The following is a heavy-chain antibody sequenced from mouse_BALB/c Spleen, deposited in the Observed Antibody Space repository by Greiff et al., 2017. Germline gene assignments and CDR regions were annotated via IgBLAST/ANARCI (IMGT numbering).Heavy chain of an antibody. J-gene: IGHJ3*01. CDR1: GYTFTSYY. V-gene: IGHV1S81*02. CDR2: INPRNGGT. CDR3: TRGLDPACFAY. D-gene: IGHD2-2*01. Sequence: QVQLKQSGAELVKPGASVKLSCKASGYTFTSYYMYWVKQRPGQGLEWIGEINPRNGGTNYNEKFKSKATLTVDKSSSTAYMQLSSLTSEDYAVYYCTRGLDPACFAYWGQGTLVTVSA.